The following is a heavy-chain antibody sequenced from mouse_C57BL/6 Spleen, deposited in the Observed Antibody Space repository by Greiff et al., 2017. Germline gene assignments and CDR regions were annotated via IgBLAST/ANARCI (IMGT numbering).Heavy chain of an antibody. CDR3: AIKDFDY. J-gene: IGHJ2*01. CDR2: ISSGSSTI. V-gene: IGHV5-17*01. Sequence: EVMLVESGGGLVKPGGSLKLSCADSGFTFSDYGMHWVRQAPEKGLEWVAYISSGSSTIYYADTVKGRFTISRDNAKNTLFLQMTSLRSEDTAMYYCAIKDFDYWGQGTTLTVSS. CDR1: GFTFSDYG.